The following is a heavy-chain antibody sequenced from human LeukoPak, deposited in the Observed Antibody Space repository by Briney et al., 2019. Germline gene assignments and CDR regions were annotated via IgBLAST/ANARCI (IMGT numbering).Heavy chain of an antibody. D-gene: IGHD3-9*01. J-gene: IGHJ4*02. CDR1: GFTFNSYG. CDR2: ISYDGSNK. CDR3: AKDRDDILTTYYFDY. V-gene: IGHV3-30*18. Sequence: GRSLRLSCAASGFTFNSYGMHWVRQAPGKGLEWVAVISYDGSNKYYADSVKGRFTISRDNSKNTLYLQMNSLRAEDTAVYYCAKDRDDILTTYYFDYWGQGTLVTVSS.